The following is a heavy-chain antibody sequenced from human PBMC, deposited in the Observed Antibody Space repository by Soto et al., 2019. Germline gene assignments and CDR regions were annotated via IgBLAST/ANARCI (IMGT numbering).Heavy chain of an antibody. Sequence: HPGGSLRLSCAASGFTFSSYGMHWVRQAPGKGLEWVAVISYDGSNKYYADSVKGRFTISRDNSKNTLYLQMNSLRAEDTAVYYCAKDSSQSIAVATSLSYWGQGTLVTVSS. V-gene: IGHV3-30*18. D-gene: IGHD6-19*01. J-gene: IGHJ4*02. CDR3: AKDSSQSIAVATSLSY. CDR2: ISYDGSNK. CDR1: GFTFSSYG.